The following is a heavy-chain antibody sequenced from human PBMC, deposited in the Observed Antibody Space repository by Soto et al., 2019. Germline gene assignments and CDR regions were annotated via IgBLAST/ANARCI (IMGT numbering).Heavy chain of an antibody. J-gene: IGHJ4*02. CDR1: GFTFSNAW. Sequence: EVQLVESGGGLVKPGGSLRLSCAASGFTFSNAWMSWVRQAPGKGLEWVGRIKSKTDGGTTDYAAPVKGRFTISRDDSKNTLYLQMNSLKTEDTAVYYCTTDPDHCSSTSCLTLLDYFDYWGQGTLVTVSS. CDR2: IKSKTDGGTT. CDR3: TTDPDHCSSTSCLTLLDYFDY. V-gene: IGHV3-15*01. D-gene: IGHD2-2*01.